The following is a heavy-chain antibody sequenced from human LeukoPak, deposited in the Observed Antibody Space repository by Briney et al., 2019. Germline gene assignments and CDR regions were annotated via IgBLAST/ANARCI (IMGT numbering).Heavy chain of an antibody. CDR1: GFTFSSYA. V-gene: IGHV3-64D*06. J-gene: IGHJ4*02. CDR2: ISSSGGST. Sequence: GGSLRLSCSASGFTFSSYAMHWVRQAPGKGLEYVSAISSSGGSTYYPDSVKGRFTISRGNSKKTLYLQLSSLRAEDTAVYYCVKERYTSGWYRFDSWGQGTLVTVSS. D-gene: IGHD6-19*01. CDR3: VKERYTSGWYRFDS.